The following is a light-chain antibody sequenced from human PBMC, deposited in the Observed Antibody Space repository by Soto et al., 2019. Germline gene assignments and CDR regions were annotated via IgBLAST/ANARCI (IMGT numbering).Light chain of an antibody. CDR2: DVS. Sequence: QSVLTQPPSASGSPGQSVTISCTGTSSDVGGYNHVSWYQQNPGKAPKLMIYDVSKRPSGVPDRFSGSKSGNTASLTISGLQAEDEADYYCASYAGSNNSVFGTGTNVTVL. V-gene: IGLV2-8*01. CDR3: ASYAGSNNSV. CDR1: SSDVGGYNH. J-gene: IGLJ1*01.